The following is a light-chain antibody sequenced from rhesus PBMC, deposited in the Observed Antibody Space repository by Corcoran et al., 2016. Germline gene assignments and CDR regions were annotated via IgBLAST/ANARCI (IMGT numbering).Light chain of an antibody. CDR1: QGLRGW. CDR3: IQFNTLPHT. V-gene: IGKV1-21*01. Sequence: DIQMNQSPSSLSATVGETGTITCQASQGLRGWLAWYHKKPGKAPRLLIYKASSLQSGLPSRLSGSVTWAGFTHTIRRLQPEDFSTDCCIQFNTLPHTFCPGTKVEIK. J-gene: IGKJ3*01. CDR2: KAS.